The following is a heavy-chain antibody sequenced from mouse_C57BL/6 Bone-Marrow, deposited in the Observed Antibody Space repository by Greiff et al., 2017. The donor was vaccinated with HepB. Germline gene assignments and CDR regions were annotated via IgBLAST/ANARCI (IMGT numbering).Heavy chain of an antibody. CDR1: GFTFSSYG. D-gene: IGHD2-1*01. CDR3: ARHGDGNFDWYVDV. J-gene: IGHJ1*03. V-gene: IGHV5-6*01. Sequence: EVQGVESGGDLVKPGGSLKLSCAASGFTFSSYGMSWVRQTPEKRLEWVATISSGGSYTYYPDSVKGRFTISRDNAKNTLYLKMSSLNSEDTAMYYCARHGDGNFDWYVDVWGTGTTVTVTS. CDR2: ISSGGSYT.